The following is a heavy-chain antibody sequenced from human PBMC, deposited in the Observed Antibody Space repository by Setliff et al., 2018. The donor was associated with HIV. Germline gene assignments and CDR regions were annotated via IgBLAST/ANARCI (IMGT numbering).Heavy chain of an antibody. D-gene: IGHD4-4*01. CDR2: ISYDGSYK. CDR3: VRDLTTIVTRKVFDI. J-gene: IGHJ3*02. Sequence: LRLSCAASGFTFTDYWMHWVRQAPGKGLEWVAVISYDGSYKNYAESVKGRFTISRDNSKNTLYVQMNSLRADDTAIYYCVRDLTTIVTRKVFDIWGQGTMVTVSS. V-gene: IGHV3-30*03. CDR1: GFTFTDYW.